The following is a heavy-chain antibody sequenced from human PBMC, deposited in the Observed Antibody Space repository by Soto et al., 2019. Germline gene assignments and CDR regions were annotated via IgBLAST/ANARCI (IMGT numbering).Heavy chain of an antibody. CDR2: IKWDASEK. J-gene: IGHJ6*02. V-gene: IGHV3-7*03. CDR1: GFTFGSYW. D-gene: IGHD3-10*01. CDR3: AKVRGGTYYYYGMDV. Sequence: GALRLSCAASGFTFGSYWMSWVRQAPGKGLEWLATIKWDASEKKYVDSVKGRFTMSRDNAKNSLYLQMDSLRAEDTALYYCAKVRGGTYYYYGMDVWGQGTTVTVSS.